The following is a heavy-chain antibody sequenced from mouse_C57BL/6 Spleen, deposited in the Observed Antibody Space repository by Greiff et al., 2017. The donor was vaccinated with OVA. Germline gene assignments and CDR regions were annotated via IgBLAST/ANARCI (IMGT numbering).Heavy chain of an antibody. D-gene: IGHD1-1*01. Sequence: QVQLQQSGAELVKPGASVKLSCKASGYTFTSYWMHWVKQRPGQGLEWIGMIHPNSGSTNYNEKFKSKATLTVDKSSSTAYMQLSSLTSEDSAVYYCARHYYGSSHWYFDGWGTGTTVTVSS. CDR1: GYTFTSYW. V-gene: IGHV1-64*01. J-gene: IGHJ1*03. CDR3: ARHYYGSSHWYFDG. CDR2: IHPNSGST.